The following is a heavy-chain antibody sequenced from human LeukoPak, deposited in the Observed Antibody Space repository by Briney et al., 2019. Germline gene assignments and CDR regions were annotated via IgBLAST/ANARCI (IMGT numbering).Heavy chain of an antibody. Sequence: SETLSLTCTVSGYSVSSGYYWGWIRQPPGKGLEWIGSIYHSGSTYYNPSLKSRVTMSVDTSKNQFSLKLSSVTAADTAVYYCARAIYCSSSTCSLGYFDNWGPGTLVTVSS. D-gene: IGHD2-2*01. CDR2: IYHSGST. V-gene: IGHV4-38-2*02. CDR3: ARAIYCSSSTCSLGYFDN. J-gene: IGHJ4*02. CDR1: GYSVSSGYY.